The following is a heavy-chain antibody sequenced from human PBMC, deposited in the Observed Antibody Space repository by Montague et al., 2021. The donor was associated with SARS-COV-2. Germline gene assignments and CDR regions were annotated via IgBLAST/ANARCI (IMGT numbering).Heavy chain of an antibody. CDR1: GYSITRVF. CDR2: LHHSGST. Sequence: SETLSLTCSVSGYSITRVFWGWLRQPPGKGLEWIGHLHHSGSTNFNASLKSRPTMSPDTSKNQFSLQLSSVTVADTAVYYCARLYLGFNGKMYFFDAWGQGILVTVSS. D-gene: IGHD2-8*01. CDR3: ARLYLGFNGKMYFFDA. V-gene: IGHV4-59*01. J-gene: IGHJ4*02.